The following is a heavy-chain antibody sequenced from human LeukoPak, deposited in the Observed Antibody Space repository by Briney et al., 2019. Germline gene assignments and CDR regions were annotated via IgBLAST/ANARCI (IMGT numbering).Heavy chain of an antibody. CDR1: GSSFTSYW. Sequence: GEPLQISCRGSGSSFTSYWIGWARQLPGKGLEWMGIIYPGDSDTRYSPYFQGQVTISADKSISNAYLQWSSLKASDTAMYYCARHGSSSFWFDRWGKGTLVTVSS. V-gene: IGHV5-51*01. CDR3: ARHGSSSFWFDR. J-gene: IGHJ5*02. D-gene: IGHD6-6*01. CDR2: IYPGDSDT.